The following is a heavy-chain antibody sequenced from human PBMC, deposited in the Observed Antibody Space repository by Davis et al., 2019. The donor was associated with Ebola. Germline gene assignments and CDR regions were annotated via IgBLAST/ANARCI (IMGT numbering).Heavy chain of an antibody. J-gene: IGHJ4*02. Sequence: GGSLRLSCAAPGFPFISYWMSWVRQPPGKGLEGVANLKQDGSEKYYVDSVKGRFTISRDNDKNSLSLQMNGLRAEDTAVYYCARGPSTGNSFTYWGQGTLVTVSS. CDR1: GFPFISYW. CDR2: LKQDGSEK. D-gene: IGHD4-23*01. CDR3: ARGPSTGNSFTY. V-gene: IGHV3-7*01.